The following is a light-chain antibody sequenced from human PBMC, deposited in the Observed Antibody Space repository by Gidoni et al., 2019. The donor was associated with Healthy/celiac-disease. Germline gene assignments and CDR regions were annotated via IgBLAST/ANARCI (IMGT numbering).Light chain of an antibody. V-gene: IGKV1D-12*01. J-gene: IGKJ4*01. CDR2: AAS. CDR3: QQANSFPLT. CDR1: QGISIW. Sequence: IQITQSPSSVSASVGDRVTISCRASQGISIWLAWYQQKPGKAPKLLIYAASSLQSGVPSRFSSSGYGIDFTLTISRLQPEDFATYYCQQANSFPLTFGGGTKVEIK.